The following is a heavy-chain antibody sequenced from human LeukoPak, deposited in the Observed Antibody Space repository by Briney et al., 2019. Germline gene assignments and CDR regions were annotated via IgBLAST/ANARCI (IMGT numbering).Heavy chain of an antibody. CDR1: GYTFTSYD. V-gene: IGHV1-8*01. Sequence: ASVKVSCKASGYTFTSYDINWVRQATGQGLEWMGWMNPNSGNTGYAQKFQGRVTMTRNTSISTAYMELSSLRSEDTAVYYCARGPLNYGSGSYYFYHYGMDVWGQGTMVTVSS. CDR3: ARGPLNYGSGSYYFYHYGMDV. J-gene: IGHJ6*02. D-gene: IGHD3-10*01. CDR2: MNPNSGNT.